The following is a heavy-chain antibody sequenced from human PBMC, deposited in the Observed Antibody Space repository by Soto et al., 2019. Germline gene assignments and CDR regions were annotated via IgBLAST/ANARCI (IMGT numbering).Heavy chain of an antibody. CDR2: IIPILGIA. CDR1: GGTFSSYT. D-gene: IGHD3-16*02. V-gene: IGHV1-69*04. CDR3: ARDSPLHLGELSLPDY. Sequence: ASVKVSCKASGGTFSSYTISWVRQAPGQGLEWMGRIIPILGIANYAQKFQGRVTITADKSTSTAYMELSSLRSEDTAVYYCARDSPLHLGELSLPDYWGQGTLVTVSS. J-gene: IGHJ4*02.